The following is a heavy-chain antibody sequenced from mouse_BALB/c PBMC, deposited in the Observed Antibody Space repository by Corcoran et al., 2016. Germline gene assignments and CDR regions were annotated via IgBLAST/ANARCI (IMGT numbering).Heavy chain of an antibody. V-gene: IGHV9-1*02. CDR2: INTYTGEP. CDR1: GYTFTNYG. D-gene: IGHD2-1*01. J-gene: IGHJ4*01. CDR3: ARTPYGNFSMDY. Sequence: QIQLVQSGPELKKPGETVKISCKASGYTFTNYGMNWVKQAPGKGLKWMGWINTYTGEPTYADDFKGRFAFSLETSASTAYLQINNLKNEDMATYFCARTPYGNFSMDYWGQGTSVTVSS.